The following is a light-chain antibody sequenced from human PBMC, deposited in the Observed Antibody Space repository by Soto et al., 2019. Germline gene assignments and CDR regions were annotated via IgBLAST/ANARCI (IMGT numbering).Light chain of an antibody. Sequence: QSALTQPPSASGSPGQSVTISCTGTSSDVGGYNYVSWYQQHPGKAPKLMIYEVSKRPSGVPERFSGSKSGNTASLTVSGLQAEDEADYSCSSYAGSNIHYVFGTGTKLPVL. CDR2: EVS. CDR3: SSYAGSNIHYV. J-gene: IGLJ1*01. CDR1: SSDVGGYNY. V-gene: IGLV2-8*01.